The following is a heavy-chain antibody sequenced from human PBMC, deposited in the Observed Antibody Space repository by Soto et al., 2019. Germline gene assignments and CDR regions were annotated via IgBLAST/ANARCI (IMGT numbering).Heavy chain of an antibody. CDR1: GGTFSSYT. Sequence: QVQLVQSGAEVKKPGSSVTVSCKASGGTFSSYTISWVRQAPGQGLEWMGGIIPIFGTANYAQKFQGRVTXTXAXSXXTACMELSSLRSEDTAVYYCARGNHRWLQLWYFDLWGRGTLVTVSS. CDR3: ARGNHRWLQLWYFDL. J-gene: IGHJ2*01. CDR2: IIPIFGTA. D-gene: IGHD5-12*01. V-gene: IGHV1-69*05.